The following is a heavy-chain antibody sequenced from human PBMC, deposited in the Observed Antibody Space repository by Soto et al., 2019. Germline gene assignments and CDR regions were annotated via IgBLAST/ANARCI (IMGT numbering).Heavy chain of an antibody. D-gene: IGHD3-3*01. J-gene: IGHJ4*02. CDR3: AAGTFGVVIPFDY. Sequence: GSLRLSCAASGFTFSSYAMSWVRQAPGKGLEWVSAISGSGGSTYYADSVKGRFTISRDNSKNTLYLQMNSLRAEDTAVYYCAAGTFGVVIPFDYWGQGTLVTASS. V-gene: IGHV3-23*01. CDR2: ISGSGGST. CDR1: GFTFSSYA.